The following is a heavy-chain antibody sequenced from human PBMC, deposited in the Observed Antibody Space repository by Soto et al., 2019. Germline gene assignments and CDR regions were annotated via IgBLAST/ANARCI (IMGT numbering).Heavy chain of an antibody. D-gene: IGHD6-13*01. V-gene: IGHV1-18*01. CDR1: GYTFTSYG. J-gene: IGHJ3*02. CDR2: VSAYNGNT. Sequence: QVQLVQSGAEVKKPGASVKVSCKASGYTFTSYGISWVRQAPGQGLEWMGWVSAYNGNTNYAQKLQGRVTMTTDTSTSTAYMELRSLRSDDTAVYYCARGHYNGIAAAGTWAFDIWGQGTMVTVSS. CDR3: ARGHYNGIAAAGTWAFDI.